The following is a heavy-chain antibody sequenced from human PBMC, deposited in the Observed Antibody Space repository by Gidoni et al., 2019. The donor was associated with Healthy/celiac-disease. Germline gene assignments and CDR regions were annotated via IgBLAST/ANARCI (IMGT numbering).Heavy chain of an antibody. V-gene: IGHV3-23*01. CDR2: ISGSGGST. CDR3: AKSLRAVAATLDY. CDR1: GFTFSSYA. Sequence: EVQLLESGGGLVQPGGSLSLSCAASGFTFSSYAMSWVRQAPGKGLEWVSAISGSGGSTYYADSVKGRFTISIDNSKNTLYLQMNSLRAEDTAVYYCAKSLRAVAATLDYWGQGTLVTVSS. J-gene: IGHJ4*02. D-gene: IGHD2-15*01.